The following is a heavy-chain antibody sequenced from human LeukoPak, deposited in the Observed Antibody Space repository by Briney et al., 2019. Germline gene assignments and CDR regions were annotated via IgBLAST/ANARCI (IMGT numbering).Heavy chain of an antibody. J-gene: IGHJ4*02. V-gene: IGHV4-4*02. CDR2: IHHSGTT. Sequence: PSGTLSLTCTVSGGSISSSTWWSWVRQPPGKGLECIGEIHHSGTTNYNPSPKSRVTISVDTSKNQFSLKLSSVAAADTAVYYCARGGDYGGNSAGSTNFDYWGQGTLVAVSS. CDR3: ARGGDYGGNSAGSTNFDY. D-gene: IGHD4-23*01. CDR1: GGSISSSTW.